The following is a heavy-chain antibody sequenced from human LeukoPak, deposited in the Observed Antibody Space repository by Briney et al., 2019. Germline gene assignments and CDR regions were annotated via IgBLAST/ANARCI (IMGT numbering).Heavy chain of an antibody. J-gene: IGHJ6*03. Sequence: SETLSLTCTVSGGSISSSSYCWGWIRQPPGKGLEWIGSIYYSGSTYYNPSLKSRVTISVDTSKNQFSLKLSSVTAADTAVYYCAREMGYYDSSGFPLGNYYYMDVWGKGTTVTISS. V-gene: IGHV4-39*02. CDR1: GGSISSSSYC. CDR3: AREMGYYDSSGFPLGNYYYMDV. CDR2: IYYSGST. D-gene: IGHD3-22*01.